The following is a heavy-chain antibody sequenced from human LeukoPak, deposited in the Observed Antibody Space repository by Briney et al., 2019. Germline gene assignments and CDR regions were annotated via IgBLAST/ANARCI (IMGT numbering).Heavy chain of an antibody. CDR2: IGPTGTDR. Sequence: PGGSLRLSCAASGFTFSSCGFTWVRQAPGKGLDGVSSIGPTGTDRYYADSVRGRFTISRDNAKNSMYLQMDSLRDEDTAVYYCATETIGRHYDYWGQGTLLTVSS. D-gene: IGHD1-14*01. J-gene: IGHJ4*02. V-gene: IGHV3-21*01. CDR3: ATETIGRHYDY. CDR1: GFTFSSCG.